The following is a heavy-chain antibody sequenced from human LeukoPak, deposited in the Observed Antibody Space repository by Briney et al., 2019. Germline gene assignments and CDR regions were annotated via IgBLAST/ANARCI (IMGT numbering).Heavy chain of an antibody. D-gene: IGHD1-26*01. J-gene: IGHJ4*02. V-gene: IGHV4-59*01. Sequence: SETLSLTCAVSGGSISSYYWSWIRQPPGKGLEWIGCISYSGSTNYNPSLRSRVTMSLDTSKNQFSLTLSSVTAADTAVYSCATRRVGATFDYWGQGTLVTVSS. CDR2: ISYSGST. CDR1: GGSISSYY. CDR3: ATRRVGATFDY.